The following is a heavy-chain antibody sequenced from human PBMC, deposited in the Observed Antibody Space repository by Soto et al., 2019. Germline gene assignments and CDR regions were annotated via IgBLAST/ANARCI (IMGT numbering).Heavy chain of an antibody. CDR1: GFTISSNY. Sequence: VQLVESGGGLIQPGGSLRLSCAASGFTISSNYMTWVRQAPGKGLEWVSVIYSGGSTYYADSVKGRFTISGDNSKNTLDLQMNSMRAEYTAMYYCARDSWQLHAFDIWGQGTMVTVSS. CDR3: ARDSWQLHAFDI. J-gene: IGHJ3*02. V-gene: IGHV3-53*01. D-gene: IGHD6-6*01. CDR2: IYSGGST.